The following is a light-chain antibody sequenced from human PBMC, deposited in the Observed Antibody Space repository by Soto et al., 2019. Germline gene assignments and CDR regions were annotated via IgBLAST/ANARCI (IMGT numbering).Light chain of an antibody. CDR3: QQYGSSGT. CDR2: GAS. Sequence: ENLLTQSPGTLSLSPGGRATLSWGASQSVSSSYLTWYQQKPRQAPRLLIYGASTRATGIPARLTGSGSGTEFTLTISSMKSEDFAVYYCQQYGSSGTFGHGTKVDI. V-gene: IGKV3-20*01. CDR1: QSVSSSY. J-gene: IGKJ1*01.